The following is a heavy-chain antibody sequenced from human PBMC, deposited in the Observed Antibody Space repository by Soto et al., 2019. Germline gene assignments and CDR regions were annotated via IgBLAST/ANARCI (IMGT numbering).Heavy chain of an antibody. CDR3: ARMRCSSSSCYYIDY. J-gene: IGHJ4*02. CDR2: IDWDDDK. D-gene: IGHD2-2*01. Sequence: SGPTLVNPTQTLTLTCTFSGFSLATNEMRVTWIRQPPGKALEWLARIDWDDDKFYSTSLKTRLTISKDTSKNQVVLTMTNMDPADTATYYCARMRCSSSSCYYIDYWGQGARVTVSS. V-gene: IGHV2-70*04. CDR1: GFSLATNEMR.